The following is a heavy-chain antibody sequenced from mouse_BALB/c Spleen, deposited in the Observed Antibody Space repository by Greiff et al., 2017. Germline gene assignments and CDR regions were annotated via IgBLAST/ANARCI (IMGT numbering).Heavy chain of an antibody. CDR1: GFNIKDTY. V-gene: IGHV14-3*02. D-gene: IGHD2-14*01. CDR3: ARNYRYDGGFDY. J-gene: IGHJ2*01. CDR2: IDPANGNT. Sequence: VQLKESGAELVKPGASVKLSCTASGFNIKDTYMHWVKQRPEQGLEWIGRIDPANGNTKYDPKFQGKATITADTSSNTAYLQLSSLTSEDTAVYYCARNYRYDGGFDYWGQGTTLTVSS.